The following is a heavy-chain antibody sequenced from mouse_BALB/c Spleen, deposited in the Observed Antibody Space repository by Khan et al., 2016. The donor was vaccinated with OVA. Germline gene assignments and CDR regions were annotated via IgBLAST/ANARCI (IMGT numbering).Heavy chain of an antibody. CDR2: INPSTGYS. CDR1: GYTFTSYW. CDR3: ANHGSSSAWFAY. J-gene: IGHJ3*01. D-gene: IGHD1-1*01. Sequence: VQLVESGAELAKPGASVKMSCKASGYTFTSYWMHWVKQRPGQGLEWIGYINPSTGYSEYNQKFKDKATLTADKSSSTAYMQLSSLTSDDSAVYYCANHGSSSAWFAYLGQGTLVTVSA. V-gene: IGHV1-7*01.